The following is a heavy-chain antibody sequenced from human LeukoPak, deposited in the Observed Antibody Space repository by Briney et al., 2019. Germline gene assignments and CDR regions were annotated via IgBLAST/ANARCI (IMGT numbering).Heavy chain of an antibody. V-gene: IGHV4-4*07. CDR1: GGSISSYY. CDR2: IYTSGST. Sequence: SETLSLTCTVSGGSISSYYWSWIRQPAGKGLEWIGRIYTSGSTNYNPSLKSRVTMSVDTSKNRFSLKLSSVTAADTAVYYCARVLRELVGGDWFDPWGQGTLVTVSS. J-gene: IGHJ5*02. D-gene: IGHD6-6*01. CDR3: ARVLRELVGGDWFDP.